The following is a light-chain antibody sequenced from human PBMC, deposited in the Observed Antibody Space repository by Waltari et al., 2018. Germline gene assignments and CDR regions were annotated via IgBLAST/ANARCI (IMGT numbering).Light chain of an antibody. CDR1: RGSIAPNS. CDR3: QSYDSSSRV. CDR2: DNN. J-gene: IGLJ3*02. V-gene: IGLV6-57*01. Sequence: FMLTQPHSMSESPGKTVTIPCTRSRGSIAPNSVQWYQLRPDSSPTTVIFDNNQRPSGVPDRFSGSIDSSSNSASLTISGLKPEDEADYFCQSYDSSSRVFGGGTKLTVL.